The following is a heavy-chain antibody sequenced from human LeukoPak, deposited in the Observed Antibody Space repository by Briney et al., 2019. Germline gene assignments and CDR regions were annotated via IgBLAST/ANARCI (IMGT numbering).Heavy chain of an antibody. Sequence: SETLSLTCTVSGGSISSGGYYWSWIRHHPGKGLEWIGYIYYSGSTHYNPSLKSRVTKSVDTSKNQFSLKLSSVTAADSAVYYCARGAYGDSLSWFDPWGQGTLVTVSS. D-gene: IGHD4-17*01. CDR2: IYYSGST. CDR1: GGSISSGGYY. J-gene: IGHJ5*02. CDR3: ARGAYGDSLSWFDP. V-gene: IGHV4-31*03.